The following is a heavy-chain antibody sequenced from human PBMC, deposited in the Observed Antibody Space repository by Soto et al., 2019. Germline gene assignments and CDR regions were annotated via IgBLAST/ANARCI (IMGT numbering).Heavy chain of an antibody. V-gene: IGHV1-24*01. CDR2: FDPEDGET. CDR1: GYTLTELS. Sequence: ASVKVSCKVSGYTLTELSMHWVRQAPGKGLEWMGGFDPEDGETIYAQKFQGRVTMTEDTSTDTAYMELSSLRSEDTAVYYCATGRRTVAGPDYWGQGTLVTVSS. J-gene: IGHJ4*02. CDR3: ATGRRTVAGPDY. D-gene: IGHD6-19*01.